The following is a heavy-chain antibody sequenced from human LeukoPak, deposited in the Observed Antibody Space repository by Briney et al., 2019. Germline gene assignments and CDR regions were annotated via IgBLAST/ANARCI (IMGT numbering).Heavy chain of an antibody. CDR1: GFTFSTYN. D-gene: IGHD4-17*01. CDR3: ARDLYGDYGFDI. V-gene: IGHV3-21*01. Sequence: GGSLRLSCAASGFTFSTYNMNWVRQAPGKGLEWVSSITGSSTYIYYADSVKGRFTISRDNAKNSLSLQMDSLRAEDTAVYYGARDLYGDYGFDIWGQGTMVTVSS. J-gene: IGHJ3*02. CDR2: ITGSSTYI.